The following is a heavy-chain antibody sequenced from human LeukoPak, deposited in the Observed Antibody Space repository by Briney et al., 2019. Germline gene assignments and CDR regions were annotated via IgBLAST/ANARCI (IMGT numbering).Heavy chain of an antibody. CDR3: ARDRLLWFGENDGMDV. Sequence: GGSLRLSCAASGFTFSSYAMHWVRQAPGEGLEWVAVISYDGSNKYYADSVKGRFTISRDNSKNTLYLQMNSLRAEDTAVYYCARDRLLWFGENDGMDVWGQGTTVTVSS. CDR2: ISYDGSNK. V-gene: IGHV3-30*04. D-gene: IGHD3-10*01. CDR1: GFTFSSYA. J-gene: IGHJ6*02.